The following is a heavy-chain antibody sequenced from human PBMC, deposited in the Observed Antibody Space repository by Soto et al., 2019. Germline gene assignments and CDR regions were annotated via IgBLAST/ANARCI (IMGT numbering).Heavy chain of an antibody. V-gene: IGHV5-10-1*01. J-gene: IGHJ4*02. CDR1: GYSFTSYW. CDR2: IDPSYSYT. CDR3: ARLQAAAGDNDLTFDY. D-gene: IGHD6-13*01. Sequence: EVQLVQSGAEVKKPGESLRISCKGSGYSFTSYWISWVRQMPGKGLAWMGRIDPSYSYTNYSPSFQGHVTISADKSTSTAYLQWGSLKASDTAMYYCARLQAAAGDNDLTFDYWGQGTLVTVSS.